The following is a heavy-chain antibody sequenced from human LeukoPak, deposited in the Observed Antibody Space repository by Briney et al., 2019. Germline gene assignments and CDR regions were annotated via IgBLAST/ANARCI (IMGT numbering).Heavy chain of an antibody. V-gene: IGHV4-4*07. Sequence: SETLSLTCTVSGGSISSYYWSWIRQPAGRGLGWIGRIYTSGNTNYNPSLKSRVAISLDTSRNQFSLNLNSVTAADTAVYYCASEGIAVAGTFNYWGQGTLVTVSS. CDR2: IYTSGNT. J-gene: IGHJ4*02. CDR3: ASEGIAVAGTFNY. CDR1: GGSISSYY. D-gene: IGHD6-19*01.